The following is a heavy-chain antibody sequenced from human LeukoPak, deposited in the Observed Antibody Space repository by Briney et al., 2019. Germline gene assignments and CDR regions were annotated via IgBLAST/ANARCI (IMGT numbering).Heavy chain of an antibody. CDR1: GFTFSSYA. V-gene: IGHV3-30-3*01. Sequence: PGGSLRLSCAASGFTFSSYAMHWVRQAPGKGLEWVAVISYDGSNKYYADSVKGRFTISRDNSKNTLYLQMNSLRAEDTAVYYCARETDGSGYFDYWGQGTLVTVSS. D-gene: IGHD3-10*01. CDR2: ISYDGSNK. CDR3: ARETDGSGYFDY. J-gene: IGHJ4*02.